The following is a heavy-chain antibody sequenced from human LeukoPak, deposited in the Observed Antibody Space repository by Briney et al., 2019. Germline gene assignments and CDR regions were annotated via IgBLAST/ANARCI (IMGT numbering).Heavy chain of an antibody. CDR1: GFTFSSYA. V-gene: IGHV3-23*01. J-gene: IGHJ3*02. CDR2: ISGSGGST. D-gene: IGHD1-1*01. CDR3: AKCRTPYDAFDI. Sequence: SGGSLRLSCAASGFTFSSYAMSWVRQAPGKGLEWVSAISGSGGSTYYADSVKGRFTISRDNSKNTLYLQMNSLRAEDTAVYYCAKCRTPYDAFDIWGQGTTVTVSS.